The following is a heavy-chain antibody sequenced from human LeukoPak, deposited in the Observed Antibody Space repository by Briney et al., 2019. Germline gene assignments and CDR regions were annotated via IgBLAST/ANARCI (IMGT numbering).Heavy chain of an antibody. J-gene: IGHJ5*02. CDR2: IIPIFGIA. D-gene: IGHD6-13*01. Sequence: ASVKVSCKASGGTFSGYAISWVRQAPGQGLEWMGRIIPIFGIANYAQKFQGRVTITADKSTSTAYMELSSLRSEDTAVYYCARENYSSSWANWFDPWGQGTPVTVSS. CDR3: ARENYSSSWANWFDP. V-gene: IGHV1-69*04. CDR1: GGTFSGYA.